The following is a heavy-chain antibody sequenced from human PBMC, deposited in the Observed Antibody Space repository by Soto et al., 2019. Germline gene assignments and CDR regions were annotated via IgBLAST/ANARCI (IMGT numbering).Heavy chain of an antibody. V-gene: IGHV3-30-3*01. CDR1: GFTFSSYA. Sequence: PGGSLRLSCAASGFTFSSYAMHWVRQAPGKGLEWVAVISYDGSNKYYADSVKGRFTISRDNSKNTLYLQMNSLRAEDTAVYYCARAPQGDGYNPPHSDYWGQGTLVTVSS. J-gene: IGHJ4*02. CDR3: ARAPQGDGYNPPHSDY. CDR2: ISYDGSNK. D-gene: IGHD5-12*01.